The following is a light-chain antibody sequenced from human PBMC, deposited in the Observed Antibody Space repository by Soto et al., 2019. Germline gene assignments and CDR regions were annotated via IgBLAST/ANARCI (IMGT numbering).Light chain of an antibody. CDR3: SSYTSSSIV. J-gene: IGLJ3*02. CDR2: DVS. Sequence: QSVLTQPASVSGSPGQSITISCTGTSSDVGGHNYVSWYQQHPGKAPKLMIYDVSNRPSGVSNRFSGSKSGNTASLTISGLQAEDEADDYCSSYTSSSIVFGGGTKLTVL. V-gene: IGLV2-14*01. CDR1: SSDVGGHNY.